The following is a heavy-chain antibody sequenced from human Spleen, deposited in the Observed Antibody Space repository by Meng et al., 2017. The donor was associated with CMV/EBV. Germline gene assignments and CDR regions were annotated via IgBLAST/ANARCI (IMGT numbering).Heavy chain of an antibody. J-gene: IGHJ2*01. CDR2: MNPNSGHT. CDR1: GYTFTSYD. V-gene: IGHV1-8*01. CDR3: ARGRRFLEAGVFDL. Sequence: ASVKVSCKASGYTFTSYDINWVRQASGQGLEWMGWMNPNSGHTGYGQKLQGRLTMTRDTSINIAYMELSSLRSEDTAVYFCARGRRFLEAGVFDLWGRGTLVTVSS. D-gene: IGHD3-3*01.